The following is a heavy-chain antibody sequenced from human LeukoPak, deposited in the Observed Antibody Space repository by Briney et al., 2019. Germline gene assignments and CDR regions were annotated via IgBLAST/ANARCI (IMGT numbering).Heavy chain of an antibody. Sequence: GGSLRPSCAASGFTFSSYWMSWVRQAPGKGLEWVANIKQDGSEKYYVDSVKGRFTISRDNAKNSLYLQMNSLRAEDTAVYYCARVRVLRYFDWLDYFDYWGQGTLVTVSS. CDR3: ARVRVLRYFDWLDYFDY. CDR1: GFTFSSYW. J-gene: IGHJ4*02. D-gene: IGHD3-9*01. V-gene: IGHV3-7*01. CDR2: IKQDGSEK.